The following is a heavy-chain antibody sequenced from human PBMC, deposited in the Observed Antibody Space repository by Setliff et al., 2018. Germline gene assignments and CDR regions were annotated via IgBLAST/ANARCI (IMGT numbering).Heavy chain of an antibody. V-gene: IGHV1-18*04. CDR1: GYTFNSYG. CDR3: ARSSDSSYYHQRDAFDI. Sequence: GASVKVSCKASGYTFNSYGINWLRQAPGQGLEWLGWISPYNGNTKYAQTVQDRITMATDASTRTSYMELSSLRSDDTAVYFCARSSDSSYYHQRDAFDIWGQGTRVTVSS. J-gene: IGHJ3*02. D-gene: IGHD4-4*01. CDR2: ISPYNGNT.